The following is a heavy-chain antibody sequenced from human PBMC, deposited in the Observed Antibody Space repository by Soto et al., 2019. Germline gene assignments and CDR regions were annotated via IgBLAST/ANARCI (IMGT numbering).Heavy chain of an antibody. V-gene: IGHV4-61*08. CDR1: GGSISSGGYC. CDR3: ARFNGYKLARYGYYYAMEV. Sequence: PSETLSLTCTVSGGSISSGGYCWSWIRQHPGTGLEWIGHISYSGSTDYSPSLKSRVTISVDTSKNQFSLNLYPVTAADTAVYYCARFNGYKLARYGYYYAMEVWGQGTTVTVSS. J-gene: IGHJ6*02. CDR2: ISYSGST. D-gene: IGHD1-1*01.